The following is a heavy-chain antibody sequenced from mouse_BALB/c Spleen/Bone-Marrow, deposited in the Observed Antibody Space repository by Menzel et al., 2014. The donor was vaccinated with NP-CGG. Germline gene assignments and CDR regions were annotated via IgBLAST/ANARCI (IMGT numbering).Heavy chain of an antibody. D-gene: IGHD1-1*01. J-gene: IGHJ1*01. CDR1: GFDFSRYW. CDR3: ARLNYYGNLVV. CDR2: INPDSSTI. Sequence: VQLQQSGGGLVQPGGSLKLSCAASGFDFSRYWMSWVRQAPGKGLDWIGEINPDSSTINYTPSLKDKFIISRDNAKNTLYLQMSKVRSEDTALYYCARLNYYGNLVVWGAGTTVTVSS. V-gene: IGHV4-1*02.